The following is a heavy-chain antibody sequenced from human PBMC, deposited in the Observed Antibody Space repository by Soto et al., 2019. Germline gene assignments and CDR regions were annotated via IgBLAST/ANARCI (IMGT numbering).Heavy chain of an antibody. CDR1: GFTFSNYA. CDR2: ISHNGAST. V-gene: IGHV3-23*01. CDR3: AKGKYSSGWYGRADVFDI. J-gene: IGHJ3*02. Sequence: EVQLWEFGGGLVQPEGTLRLSCAASGFTFSNYAMNWVRQAPGKGLEWVSVISHNGASTYSADSVKGRFTTSRDNSKNALYLQMHSLRAEDTAVYYCAKGKYSSGWYGRADVFDIWGQGTVVTVSS. D-gene: IGHD6-19*01.